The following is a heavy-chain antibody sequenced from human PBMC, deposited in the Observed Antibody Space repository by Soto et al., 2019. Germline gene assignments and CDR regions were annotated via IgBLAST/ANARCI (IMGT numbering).Heavy chain of an antibody. J-gene: IGHJ6*02. CDR1: GFSLNTGGVG. CDR2: IYWDDDK. D-gene: IGHD2-21*02. Sequence: GSGPTLVNPTQTLTLTCTFSGFSLNTGGVGVGWIRQPPGKALKWLAFIYWDDDKRYSPSLRSRLTITKDTSKNQVVLTMTNMDPVDTATYYCIQSRCGGDCLQSYASYYYYGMDVWGQGTTVTVSS. CDR3: IQSRCGGDCLQSYASYYYYGMDV. V-gene: IGHV2-5*02.